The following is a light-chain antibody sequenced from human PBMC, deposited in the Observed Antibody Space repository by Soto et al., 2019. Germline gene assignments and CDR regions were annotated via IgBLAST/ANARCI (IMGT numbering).Light chain of an antibody. CDR1: QSVSSSY. CDR3: QQYHNWPRT. J-gene: IGKJ1*01. CDR2: GAS. V-gene: IGKV3-20*01. Sequence: EIVLTQSPGTLSLSPGERATLSCRASQSVSSSYLAWYQQKPGQAPRLLIYGASSRATGIPDRFSGGGSGTDFTLTISRLEPEDFAVYYCQQYHNWPRTFGQGTKVDIK.